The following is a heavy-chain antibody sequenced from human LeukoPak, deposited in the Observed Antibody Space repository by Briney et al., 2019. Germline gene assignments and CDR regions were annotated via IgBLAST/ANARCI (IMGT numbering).Heavy chain of an antibody. Sequence: ASXXVSCKASGYTFTGYYIHWVRQAPGQGLEGMGWINPNSGGTNYAQKFQGRVTITRDTSISTAYMELSRLKSDDTAVYYCARVREAYCGGDCSYFDYWGQGTLVTVSS. D-gene: IGHD2-21*01. V-gene: IGHV1-2*02. CDR1: GYTFTGYY. CDR2: INPNSGGT. CDR3: ARVREAYCGGDCSYFDY. J-gene: IGHJ4*02.